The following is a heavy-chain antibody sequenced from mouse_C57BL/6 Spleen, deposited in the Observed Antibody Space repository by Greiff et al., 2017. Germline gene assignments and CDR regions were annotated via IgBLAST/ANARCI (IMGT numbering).Heavy chain of an antibody. CDR3: ARFISNHWYFDV. J-gene: IGHJ1*03. D-gene: IGHD1-2*01. Sequence: EVMLVESGAELVKPGASVKLSCTASGFNIKDYYMHWVKQRTEQGLEWIGRIDPEDGETKYAPKFQGKATIPADTSSNTAYLQLSSLTSEDTAVYYCARFISNHWYFDVWGTGTTVTVSS. CDR2: IDPEDGET. V-gene: IGHV14-2*01. CDR1: GFNIKDYY.